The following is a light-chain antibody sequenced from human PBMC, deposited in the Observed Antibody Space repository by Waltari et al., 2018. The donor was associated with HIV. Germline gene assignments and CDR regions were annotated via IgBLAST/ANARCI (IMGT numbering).Light chain of an antibody. CDR1: ILARKY. CDR3: QGIDSSGRKV. V-gene: IGLV3-25*03. Sequence: SHELTQPPSVSVSPGQTATISCSGDILARKYAYWFQQKPGQAPGLLKYKDNGRPTAIAGRFSGSSSGATVTLTITGVRAEDEADYYCQGIDSSGRKVFGGGTRLTVL. J-gene: IGLJ2*01. CDR2: KDN.